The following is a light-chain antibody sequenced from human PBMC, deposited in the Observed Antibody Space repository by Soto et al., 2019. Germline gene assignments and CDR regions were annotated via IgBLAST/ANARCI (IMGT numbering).Light chain of an antibody. CDR2: DAS. V-gene: IGKV1-5*01. CDR3: QQYNSYRWT. CDR1: QSISSW. Sequence: GDRVTITCRASQSISSWLAWYQQKPGKAPKLLIYDASSLESGVPSRFSGSGSGTEFTLTISSLQPDDFATYYCQQYNSYRWTFGRGTKVEIK. J-gene: IGKJ1*01.